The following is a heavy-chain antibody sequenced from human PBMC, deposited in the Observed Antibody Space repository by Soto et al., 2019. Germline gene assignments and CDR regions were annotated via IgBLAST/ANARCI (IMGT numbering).Heavy chain of an antibody. Sequence: GGSLRLSCAASGFSFGDYAMHWVRQAPGQGLEWVSGISWNPGSVGYADSVKGRFTISRDNAKNSLYLQMDNLRPEDTALYYCAKALHSSSWYGLHYFDYWGQGTLVTVSS. CDR2: ISWNPGSV. V-gene: IGHV3-9*01. D-gene: IGHD6-13*01. CDR1: GFSFGDYA. CDR3: AKALHSSSWYGLHYFDY. J-gene: IGHJ4*02.